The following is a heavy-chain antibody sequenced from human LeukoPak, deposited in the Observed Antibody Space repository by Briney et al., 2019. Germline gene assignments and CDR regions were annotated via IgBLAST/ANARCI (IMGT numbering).Heavy chain of an antibody. Sequence: GGSLRLSCAASGLTFSTNWMSWVRQAPGTGLEWVANMKQDGREKYYVDSVKGRFTISRDNAENSLYLQMNSLRVEDTAVYYCARDSESWTETGPRFDYWGQGTLVTVS. J-gene: IGHJ4*02. D-gene: IGHD3-9*01. V-gene: IGHV3-7*01. CDR1: GLTFSTNW. CDR2: MKQDGREK. CDR3: ARDSESWTETGPRFDY.